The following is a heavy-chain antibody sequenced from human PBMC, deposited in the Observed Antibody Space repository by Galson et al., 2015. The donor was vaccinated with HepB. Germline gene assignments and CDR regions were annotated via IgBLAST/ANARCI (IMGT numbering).Heavy chain of an antibody. CDR3: ARDKGYYYGSGLAVY. CDR2: ISAYNGNT. J-gene: IGHJ4*02. Sequence: SVKVSCKASGYTFTSYGISWVRQAPGQGLEWMGWISAYNGNTNYAQKLQGRVTMTTDTSTSTAYMELRSLRSDDTAVYYCARDKGYYYGSGLAVYWGQGTLVTVSS. V-gene: IGHV1-18*04. D-gene: IGHD3-10*01. CDR1: GYTFTSYG.